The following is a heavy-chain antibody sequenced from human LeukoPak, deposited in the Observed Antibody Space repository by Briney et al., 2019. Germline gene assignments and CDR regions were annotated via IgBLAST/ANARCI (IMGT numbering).Heavy chain of an antibody. CDR1: GFTFRSHA. Sequence: PGGSLRLSCVGSGFTFRSHAMSWVRQAPEKGLEFVSGIYENGGTTYYADSVKGRFSISRDNSKNTLYLQMNSLRAEDTAVYYCARVRDGYNPFDYWGQGTLVTVSP. CDR2: IYENGGTT. CDR3: ARVRDGYNPFDY. V-gene: IGHV3-23*01. J-gene: IGHJ4*02. D-gene: IGHD5-24*01.